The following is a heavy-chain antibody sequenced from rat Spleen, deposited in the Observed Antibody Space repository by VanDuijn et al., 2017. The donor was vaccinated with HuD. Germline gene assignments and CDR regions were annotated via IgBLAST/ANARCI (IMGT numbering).Heavy chain of an antibody. V-gene: IGHV3-1*01. D-gene: IGHD1-10*01. Sequence: EVQLQESGPGLVKPSQSLSLTCSVTGYSITSNYWGWIRKFPGNKMEWMGYISYSGSTSYNPSLKSRISITRDTSKNQFFLQLNYVTTEDTATYYWARSHYNNPSVMDAWGQGASVTVSS. J-gene: IGHJ4*01. CDR1: GYSITSNY. CDR2: ISYSGST. CDR3: ARSHYNNPSVMDA.